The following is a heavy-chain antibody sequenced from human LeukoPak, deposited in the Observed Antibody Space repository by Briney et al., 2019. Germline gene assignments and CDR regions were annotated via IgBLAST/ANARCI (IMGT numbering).Heavy chain of an antibody. D-gene: IGHD3-16*01. V-gene: IGHV3-30*02. CDR3: AKDNTYYDYVWGSSRDAFDI. Sequence: GGSLRLSCAASGFTFSSYGIHWVRQAPGKGLEWVAFIRYDGNNKYYADSVKGRFTISRDNSKNTLYLQMNSLRAEDTAVYYCAKDNTYYDYVWGSSRDAFDIWGQGTMVTVSS. J-gene: IGHJ3*02. CDR2: IRYDGNNK. CDR1: GFTFSSYG.